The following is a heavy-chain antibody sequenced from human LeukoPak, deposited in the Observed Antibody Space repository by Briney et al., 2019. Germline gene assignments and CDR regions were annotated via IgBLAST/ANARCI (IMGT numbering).Heavy chain of an antibody. D-gene: IGHD3-10*01. J-gene: IGHJ4*02. Sequence: PGKSLRLSCAASGFTFSNYAMHWVRQAPGKGLEWVSLISSGGTYEYYADSVKGRFTISRDNSKNTLYLQLNRLRAEDTAVYYCARDSPYYYDSGSSGPHYFDDWGQGTLVTVSS. CDR2: ISSGGTYE. CDR3: ARDSPYYYDSGSSGPHYFDD. CDR1: GFTFSNYA. V-gene: IGHV3-30*01.